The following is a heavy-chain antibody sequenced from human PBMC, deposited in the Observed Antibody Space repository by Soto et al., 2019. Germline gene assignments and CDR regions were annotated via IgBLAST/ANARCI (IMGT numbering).Heavy chain of an antibody. CDR3: TKENKAVAAAFGY. V-gene: IGHV3-23*01. Sequence: EVQLLESGGGLVQPGGSLRLSCAASGFTFSSYAMSWVRQAPGKGLEWVSAISGGGGSTYYADSVKGRFTISRDNSKNALYLQMNSLRAEDTAVYYCTKENKAVAAAFGYWGQGTLVTVSS. D-gene: IGHD6-19*01. CDR2: ISGGGGST. CDR1: GFTFSSYA. J-gene: IGHJ4*02.